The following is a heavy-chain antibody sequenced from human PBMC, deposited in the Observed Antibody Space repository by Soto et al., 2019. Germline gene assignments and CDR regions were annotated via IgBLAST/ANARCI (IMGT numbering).Heavy chain of an antibody. CDR2: MSAYNGNT. D-gene: IGHD1-26*01. V-gene: IGHV1-18*01. Sequence: QVQLVQSGAEVKKPGASVKVSCKASGYTFSSYGISWVRQAPGQGLEWMVGMSAYNGNTNYAQKLQGRVTMTTDTSTSTAYKELGSLISDDTAVYYFARRGVGATEACEIGGQGTMVTVS. J-gene: IGHJ3*02. CDR1: GYTFSSYG. CDR3: ARRGVGATEACEI.